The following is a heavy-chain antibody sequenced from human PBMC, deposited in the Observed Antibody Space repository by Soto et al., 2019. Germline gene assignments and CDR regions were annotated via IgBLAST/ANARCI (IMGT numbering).Heavy chain of an antibody. D-gene: IGHD6-19*01. V-gene: IGHV4-34*01. CDR1: GGSFSGYY. J-gene: IGHJ6*02. CDR3: ARAIAVAGIYYYCYGMDV. CDR2: INHSGST. Sequence: SETLSLTCAVYGGSFSGYYWSWIRQPPGKGLEWIGEINHSGSTNYNPSLKSRVTISVDTSKNQFSLKLSSVTAADTAVYYCARAIAVAGIYYYCYGMDVWGQGTTVTVSS.